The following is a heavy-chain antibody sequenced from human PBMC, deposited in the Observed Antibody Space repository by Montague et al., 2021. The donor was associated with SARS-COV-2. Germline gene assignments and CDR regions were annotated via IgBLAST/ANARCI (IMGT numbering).Heavy chain of an antibody. J-gene: IGHJ6*02. CDR3: ARGAELYVFSVYYYGLDV. D-gene: IGHD3-10*01. V-gene: IGHV4-59*01. CDR1: GGSLSSFY. Sequence: SETLSLTCSVSGGSLSSFYWSWIRQPPGKGLEYIGYIHYSGSTNFNPSLNSRVSVSLDTSKNQFSLNLRSVTTADTAVYYCARGAELYVFSVYYYGLDVWGQGTTVTVSS. CDR2: IHYSGST.